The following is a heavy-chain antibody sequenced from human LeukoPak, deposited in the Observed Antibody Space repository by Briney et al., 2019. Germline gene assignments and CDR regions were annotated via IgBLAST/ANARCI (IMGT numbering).Heavy chain of an antibody. D-gene: IGHD5-18*01. CDR3: ARGGGYSYGFVRH. V-gene: IGHV4-39*07. Sequence: SETLSLTCTVSGGSISSGSYYWSWIRQPPGKGLEWIGEINHSGSINYNPSLKSRVTISVDTSKNQFSLKLSSVTAADTAVYYCARGGGYSYGFVRHWGQGALVTVSS. CDR2: INHSGSI. CDR1: GGSISSGSYY. J-gene: IGHJ4*02.